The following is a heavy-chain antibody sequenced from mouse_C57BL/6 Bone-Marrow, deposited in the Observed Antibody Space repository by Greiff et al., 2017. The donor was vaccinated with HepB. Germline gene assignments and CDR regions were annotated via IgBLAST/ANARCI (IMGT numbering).Heavy chain of an antibody. V-gene: IGHV3-6*01. CDR1: GYSITSGYY. Sequence: EVKLVESGPGLVKPSQSLSLTCSVTGYSITSGYYWNWIRQFPGNKLEWMGYISYDGSNNYNPSLKNRISITRDTSKNQFFLKLNSVTTEDTATYYCARGYYGPYWYFDVWGTGTTVTVSS. CDR3: ARGYYGPYWYFDV. D-gene: IGHD1-1*01. J-gene: IGHJ1*03. CDR2: ISYDGSN.